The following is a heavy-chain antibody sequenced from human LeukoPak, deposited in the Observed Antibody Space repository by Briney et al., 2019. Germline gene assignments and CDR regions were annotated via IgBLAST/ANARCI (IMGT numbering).Heavy chain of an antibody. CDR1: GFTVSSNY. V-gene: IGHV3-53*01. Sequence: GSLRLSCAASGFTVSSNYMSWVRQAPGKGLEWVSVIYSGGSAYYADSVKGRFTISRDNSKNTLYLQMNSLRAEDTAVYYCARDDQDAFDIWGQGAMDTVSS. J-gene: IGHJ3*02. CDR2: IYSGGSA. CDR3: ARDDQDAFDI.